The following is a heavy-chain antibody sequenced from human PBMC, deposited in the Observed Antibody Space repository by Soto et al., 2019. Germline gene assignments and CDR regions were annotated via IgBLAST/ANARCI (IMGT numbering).Heavy chain of an antibody. V-gene: IGHV3-23*01. CDR3: AKVPDGSGYYHNWFDS. D-gene: IGHD3-22*01. CDR1: GFSFSDYA. Sequence: EVHLLESGGALVQPGGSLTLSCAASGFSFSDYAMSWVRQAPGKGLEWVSSISRTGDSAYYADSVKGRFAISRDRSKNTFSIQITRLRVEYAAVYYCAKVPDGSGYYHNWFDSWGQGPLITVSS. CDR2: ISRTGDSA. J-gene: IGHJ5*01.